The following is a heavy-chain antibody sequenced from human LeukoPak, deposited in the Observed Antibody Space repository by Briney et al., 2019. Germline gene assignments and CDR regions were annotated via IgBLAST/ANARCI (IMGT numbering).Heavy chain of an antibody. J-gene: IGHJ6*02. CDR3: ARGRSGWSPYYYYGMDV. CDR1: GFTVSSNY. D-gene: IGHD6-19*01. Sequence: GGSLRLSCAASGFTVSSNYMSWVRQAPGKGLEWVSFISSTTSYKYYADSVKGRFTISRDNAKNSLYLQMSSLRAEDTAVYYCARGRSGWSPYYYYGMDVWGQGTTVTVSS. CDR2: ISSTTSYK. V-gene: IGHV3-21*01.